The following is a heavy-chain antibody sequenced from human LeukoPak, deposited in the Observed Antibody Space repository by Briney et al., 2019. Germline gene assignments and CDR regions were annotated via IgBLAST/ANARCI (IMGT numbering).Heavy chain of an antibody. CDR2: IIPIFGTA. V-gene: IGHV1-69*05. CDR1: GGTFSSYA. J-gene: IGHJ5*02. CDR3: ARVPTTVSYNWFDP. Sequence: GASVTVSCKASGGTFSSYAISWVRQAPGQGLEWMGGIIPIFGTANYAQKFQGRVTITTDESTSTAYMELSSLRSEDTAVYYCARVPTTVSYNWFDPWGQGTLVTVSS. D-gene: IGHD4-11*01.